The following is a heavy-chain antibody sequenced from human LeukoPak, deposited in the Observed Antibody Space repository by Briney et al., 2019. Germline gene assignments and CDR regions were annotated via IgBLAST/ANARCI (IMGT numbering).Heavy chain of an antibody. CDR2: IYYSGST. CDR1: GVSVSRGSYY. V-gene: IGHV4-61*01. D-gene: IGHD5-12*01. J-gene: IGHJ4*02. CDR3: ARDSGYGGYY. Sequence: PSETLSLTCSVSGVSVSRGSYYWSWIRQPPEKRLEWIGYIYYSGSTNYNPSLKSRVTISVDSSKNQCSLKLSSVTAADTAVYYCARDSGYGGYYWGQGTLVTVSS.